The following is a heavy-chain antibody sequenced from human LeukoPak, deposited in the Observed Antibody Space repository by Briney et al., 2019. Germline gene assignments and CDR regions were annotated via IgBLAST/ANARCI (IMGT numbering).Heavy chain of an antibody. J-gene: IGHJ4*02. CDR2: TKNKANSYTT. V-gene: IGHV3-72*01. CDR3: ARWYSGSCSV. CDR1: GFTFSDHY. Sequence: SGGSLRLSCAASGFTFSDHYMDWVRQAPGKGLEWVGRTKNKANSYTTEYAASVKGRFTISRDESKNSLFLQMNSLKTEDTAVYYCARWYSGSCSVGGEGTLVTVSS. D-gene: IGHD1-26*01.